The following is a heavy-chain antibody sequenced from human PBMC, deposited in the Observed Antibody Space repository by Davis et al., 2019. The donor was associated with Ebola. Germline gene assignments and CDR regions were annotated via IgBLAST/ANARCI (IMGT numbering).Heavy chain of an antibody. D-gene: IGHD4-23*01. V-gene: IGHV3-23*01. CDR3: ASGGNIPFEY. CDR2: ISSSGDST. Sequence: GESLKISCAASGFTFSSYAMSWVRQAPGKGLEWVSAISSSGDSTYYADSVKGRFTISRDNSKNTLYLQMNSLRAEDTAVYYCASGGNIPFEYWGQGILVSVSS. J-gene: IGHJ4*02. CDR1: GFTFSSYA.